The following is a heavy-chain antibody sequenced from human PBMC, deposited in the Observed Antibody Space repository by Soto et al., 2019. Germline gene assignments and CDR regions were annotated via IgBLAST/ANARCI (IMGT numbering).Heavy chain of an antibody. CDR1: GFDFDNYE. V-gene: IGHV3-48*03. CDR2: ISYSGSTI. J-gene: IGHJ6*02. CDR3: ARGAGFFYGVDV. Sequence: AGGSLRLSCAASGFDFDNYEMNWVRQAPGKGLEWISFISYSGSTIYFADSVRGRFSISRDNFKKSVFLQMSSLRAEDSAVYYCARGAGFFYGVDVWGQGTTVTVSS.